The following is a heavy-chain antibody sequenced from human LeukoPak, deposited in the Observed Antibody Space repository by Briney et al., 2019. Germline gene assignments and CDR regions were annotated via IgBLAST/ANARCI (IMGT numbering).Heavy chain of an antibody. CDR2: ISAYNGNT. D-gene: IGHD6-13*01. CDR1: GYTFTSYG. V-gene: IGHV1-18*01. J-gene: IGHJ4*02. Sequence: APVKVSCKASGYTFTSYGISWVRQAPGQGLEWMGWISAYNGNTNYAQKLQGRVTVTTDTSTSTAYMELRSLRSEDTAVYYCAREISSWYYFDYWGQGTLVTVSS. CDR3: AREISSWYYFDY.